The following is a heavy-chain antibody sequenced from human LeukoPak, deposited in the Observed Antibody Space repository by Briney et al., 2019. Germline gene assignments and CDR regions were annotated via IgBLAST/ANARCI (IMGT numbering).Heavy chain of an antibody. CDR1: GGSIGSYH. V-gene: IGHV4-59*01. J-gene: IGHJ6*02. Sequence: PSETLSLTCTVSGGSIGSYHWSWIRQSPGKGLDWIGYIHYNGNTNYNPSLKSRVTISLDTSNNQFSLRLSSVTAADTAVYYCVRGHPPNLDVWGQGTTVTVSS. CDR2: IHYNGNT. CDR3: VRGHPPNLDV.